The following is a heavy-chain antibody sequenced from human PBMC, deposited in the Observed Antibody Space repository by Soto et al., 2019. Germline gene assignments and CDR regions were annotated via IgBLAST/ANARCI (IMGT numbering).Heavy chain of an antibody. CDR3: AKVDGPWNQRDDNWFDA. CDR2: ISYDGSNK. V-gene: IGHV3-30*18. D-gene: IGHD1-1*01. CDR1: GFTFSIYG. J-gene: IGHJ5*02. Sequence: QVQLVESGGGVVQPGRSLRLSCAASGFTFSIYGMHWVRQAPGKGLEWVAVISYDGSNKLYADSVKGRFTISRDHPKNTLYLQMNSLRVEDTDLYYCAKVDGPWNQRDDNWFDAWGQGTLVTVSP.